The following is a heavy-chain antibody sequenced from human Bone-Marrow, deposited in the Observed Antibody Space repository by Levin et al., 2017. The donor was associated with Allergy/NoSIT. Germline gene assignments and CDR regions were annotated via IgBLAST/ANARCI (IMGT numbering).Heavy chain of an antibody. J-gene: IGHJ6*02. D-gene: IGHD2-2*01. CDR3: AKGGADQLLGDYYGMDV. CDR2: ISYDGSNK. Sequence: GESLKISCAASGFTFSSYGMHWVRQAPGKGLEWVAVISYDGSNKYYADSVKGRFTISRDNSKNTLYLQMNSLRAEDTAVYYCAKGGADQLLGDYYGMDVWGQGTTVTVSS. CDR1: GFTFSSYG. V-gene: IGHV3-30*18.